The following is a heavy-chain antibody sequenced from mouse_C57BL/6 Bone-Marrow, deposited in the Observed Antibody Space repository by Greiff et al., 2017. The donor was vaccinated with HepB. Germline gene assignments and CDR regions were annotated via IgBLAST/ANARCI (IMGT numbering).Heavy chain of an antibody. CDR1: GFSLTSYG. D-gene: IGHD3-2*02. CDR2: IWGGGST. Sequence: VKLMESGPGLVAPSQSLSITCTVSGFSLTSYGVDWVRQPPGKGLEWLGVIWGGGSTNYNSALMSRLSISKDNSKSQVFLKMNSLQTDDTAMYYCAKLYDSSGYPAWFAYWGQGTLVTVSA. V-gene: IGHV2-9*01. J-gene: IGHJ3*01. CDR3: AKLYDSSGYPAWFAY.